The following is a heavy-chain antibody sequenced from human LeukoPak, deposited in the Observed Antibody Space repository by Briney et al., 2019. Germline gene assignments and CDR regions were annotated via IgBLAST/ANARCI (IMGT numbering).Heavy chain of an antibody. J-gene: IGHJ4*02. Sequence: GGSLRLSCAASGFTFINAWMTWVRQAPGKGLEWVGRIKSKNNGGTTDYAAPVKGRFTISRDDSKNTLYLQMNSLKTEDTAVYYCTTAPDRSDYWGQGTLVTVSS. CDR1: GFTFINAW. D-gene: IGHD3-22*01. CDR3: TTAPDRSDY. CDR2: IKSKNNGGTT. V-gene: IGHV3-15*01.